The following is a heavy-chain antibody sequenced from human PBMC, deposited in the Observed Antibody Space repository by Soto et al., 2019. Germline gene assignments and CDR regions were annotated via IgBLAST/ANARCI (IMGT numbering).Heavy chain of an antibody. D-gene: IGHD5-18*01. CDR2: LIPVFDTP. J-gene: IGHJ6*02. Sequence: QVQPVQSGSEVKQPGSSVRVSCKTGSFYAVSWVRQAPGQGLEWMGGLIPVFDTPSYAQKFQGRVTITADESKSTAYMELSSLRSEDKALYYCASTPVTGRYSYYGMDAWDQGIAVTVSS. CDR1: GSFYA. V-gene: IGHV1-69*01. CDR3: ASTPVTGRYSYYGMDA.